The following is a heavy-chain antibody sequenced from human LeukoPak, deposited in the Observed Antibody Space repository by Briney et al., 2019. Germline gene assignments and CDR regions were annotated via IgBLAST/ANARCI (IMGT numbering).Heavy chain of an antibody. V-gene: IGHV3-74*01. CDR1: GFTFSSYW. J-gene: IGHJ3*02. CDR3: ARREWDLHAFDI. D-gene: IGHD1-26*01. CDR2: INSDGSST. Sequence: GGSLRLSCAASGFTFSSYWMHWVRQTPGKGLVWVSRINSDGSSTSYADSVKGRFTISRDNAKNTLYLQMNSLRAEDTAVYYCARREWDLHAFDIWGLGTLVTVSS.